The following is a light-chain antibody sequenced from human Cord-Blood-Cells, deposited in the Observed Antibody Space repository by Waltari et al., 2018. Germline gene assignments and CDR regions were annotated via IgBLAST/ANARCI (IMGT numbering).Light chain of an antibody. J-gene: IGKJ2*01. CDR2: GAS. Sequence: EIVLTQSPGTLSLSPGERATLSCRASQSVSSSYLAWYQQKPGQAPRLLIYGASSRATGIPASFSGSGSGTDFTLTISRLEPEDFAVYYCQQYGSSMYTFGQGTKLEIK. CDR3: QQYGSSMYT. CDR1: QSVSSSY. V-gene: IGKV3-20*01.